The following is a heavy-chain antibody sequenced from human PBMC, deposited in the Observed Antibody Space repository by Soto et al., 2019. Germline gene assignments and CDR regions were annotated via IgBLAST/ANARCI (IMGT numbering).Heavy chain of an antibody. CDR1: GFTFDDYD. D-gene: IGHD3-3*01. CDR3: AKGSGQAERGAIPIFGVAITRYYYVMDV. J-gene: IGHJ6*02. Sequence: GVSLRLSCAASGFTFDDYDSHWDRQSPGKGLERFSETSWNSGSIGYADSVKGRFTISRDNAKNCLYLQKNSLRAEDTALHYFAKGSGQAERGAIPIFGVAITRYYYVMDVWGQGSTATVSS. V-gene: IGHV3-9*01. CDR2: TSWNSGSI.